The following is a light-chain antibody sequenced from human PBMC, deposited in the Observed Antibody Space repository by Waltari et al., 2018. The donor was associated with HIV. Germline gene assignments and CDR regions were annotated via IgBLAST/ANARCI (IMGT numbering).Light chain of an antibody. CDR1: ALPKQY. J-gene: IGLJ1*01. Sequence: SYELTQPPSVSVSPGQTARITCSGDALPKQYASWYQQKPGQAPVLVIYKDSERPSGIPERFSGSSSGTTVTLTISGVQAEDEADYYCQSADSSGTYNYVFGTGTKVTVL. CDR3: QSADSSGTYNYV. V-gene: IGLV3-25*03. CDR2: KDS.